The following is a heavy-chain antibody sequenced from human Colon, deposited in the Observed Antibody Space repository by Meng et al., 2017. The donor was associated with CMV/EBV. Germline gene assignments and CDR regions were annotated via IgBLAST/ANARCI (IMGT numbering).Heavy chain of an antibody. Sequence: SCAASGFTFSYYWMHWVRQVPGKGLVWVSRIKSDGSKTEYADSVRGRFTISRDNAKDTLYLEMNTLRVEDTAVYYCTRDPRDYRNYYGMDVWGRGTTVTVSS. J-gene: IGHJ6*02. D-gene: IGHD4/OR15-4a*01. CDR1: GFTFSYYW. CDR3: TRDPRDYRNYYGMDV. CDR2: IKSDGSKT. V-gene: IGHV3-74*03.